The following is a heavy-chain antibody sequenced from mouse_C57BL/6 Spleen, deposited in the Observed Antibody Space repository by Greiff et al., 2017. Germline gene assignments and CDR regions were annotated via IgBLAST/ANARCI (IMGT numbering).Heavy chain of an antibody. V-gene: IGHV10-1*01. CDR3: VRRGITTAGFAY. CDR2: IRSKSNNYAT. D-gene: IGHD1-1*01. Sequence: GGGLVQPKGSLKLSCAASGFSFNTYAMNWVRQAPGKGLEWVARIRSKSNNYATYYADSVKDRFTISRDDSESMLYLQMNNLKTEDTAMYYCVRRGITTAGFAYWGQGTLVTVSA. J-gene: IGHJ3*01. CDR1: GFSFNTYA.